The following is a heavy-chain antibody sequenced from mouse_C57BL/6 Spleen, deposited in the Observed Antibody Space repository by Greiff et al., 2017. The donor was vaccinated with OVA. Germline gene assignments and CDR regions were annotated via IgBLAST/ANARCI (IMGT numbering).Heavy chain of an antibody. CDR1: GYTFTSYW. V-gene: IGHV1-69*01. J-gene: IGHJ2*01. Sequence: QVQLQQSGAELVMPGASVKLSCKASGYTFTSYWMHWVKQRPGQGLEWIGEIDPSDSYTNYNQKFKGKSTLTVDKSSSTAYMQLSSLTSEDSAVYYCARWAYYSNYFDDWGQGTTLTVSS. D-gene: IGHD2-5*01. CDR3: ARWAYYSNYFDD. CDR2: IDPSDSYT.